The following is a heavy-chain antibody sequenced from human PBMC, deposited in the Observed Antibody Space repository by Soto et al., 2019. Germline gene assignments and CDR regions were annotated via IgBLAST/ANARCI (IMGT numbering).Heavy chain of an antibody. V-gene: IGHV1-69*01. CDR2: IIPIFGTA. CDR1: GGTFSSYA. CDR3: TRVERYAMVYDYGRDV. J-gene: IGHJ6*02. D-gene: IGHD5-18*01. Sequence: QVQLVQSGAEVKKPGSSVKVSCKASGGTFSSYAISWVRQAPGQGLEWMGGIIPIFGTANYAQKFQGRVTITADEYTSTADIELSSLRYEDTAVYYCTRVERYAMVYDYGRDVWGQGTTVTVSS.